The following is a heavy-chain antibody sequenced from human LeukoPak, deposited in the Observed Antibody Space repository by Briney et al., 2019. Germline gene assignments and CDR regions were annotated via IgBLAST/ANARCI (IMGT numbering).Heavy chain of an antibody. V-gene: IGHV3-30*04. CDR2: ISYDGSNK. CDR3: AKTRAIAVAGEFDY. J-gene: IGHJ4*02. D-gene: IGHD6-19*01. CDR1: GFTFSSYA. Sequence: GGSLRLSCAASGFTFSSYAMHWVRQAPGKGLEWVAVISYDGSNKYYADSVKGRFTISRDNSKNTLYLQMNSLRAEDTAVYYCAKTRAIAVAGEFDYWGQGTLDTVSS.